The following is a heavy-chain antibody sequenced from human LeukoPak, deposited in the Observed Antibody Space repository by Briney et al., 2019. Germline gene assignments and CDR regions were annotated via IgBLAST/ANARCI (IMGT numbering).Heavy chain of an antibody. Sequence: ASVKVSCKASGYTFTNYYLHWVRQAPGQGLEWMGIINPSGGSTSYAQKFQGRVTMTRDTSTRTVYMELNSLRSEDTAVYYCARDPTLYSSGWYYFDYWGQGTLVTVSS. V-gene: IGHV1-46*01. D-gene: IGHD6-19*01. CDR3: ARDPTLYSSGWYYFDY. CDR2: INPSGGST. J-gene: IGHJ4*02. CDR1: GYTFTNYY.